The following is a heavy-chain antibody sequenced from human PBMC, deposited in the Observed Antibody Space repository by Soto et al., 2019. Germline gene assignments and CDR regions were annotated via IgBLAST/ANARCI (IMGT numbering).Heavy chain of an antibody. CDR3: ARERGFLSEALDI. CDR2: TYYRSQWHN. Sequence: SQTLSLTCGISGDSVSSNSATWNWIRQSPSRGLEWLGRTYYRSQWHNEYEESVKSRITINPDTSTNQFSLQLNSMSPEDTAVYYCARERGFLSEALDIWGRGTMVTV. CDR1: GDSVSSNSAT. V-gene: IGHV6-1*01. J-gene: IGHJ3*02. D-gene: IGHD3-10*01.